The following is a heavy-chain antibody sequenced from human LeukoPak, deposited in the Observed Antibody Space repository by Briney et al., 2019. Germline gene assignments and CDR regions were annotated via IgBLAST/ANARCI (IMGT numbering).Heavy chain of an antibody. J-gene: IGHJ4*02. CDR1: GFTFSSYS. Sequence: PGGSLRLSCAASGFTFSSYSMNWVRQAPGKRLEWVSSISSSSSYIYYADSVKGRFTITSDNAKNSLYLQMNSLRAEDTAVYYCARESGSLRPDYWGQGTLVTVSS. CDR2: ISSSSSYI. D-gene: IGHD1-26*01. V-gene: IGHV3-21*01. CDR3: ARESGSLRPDY.